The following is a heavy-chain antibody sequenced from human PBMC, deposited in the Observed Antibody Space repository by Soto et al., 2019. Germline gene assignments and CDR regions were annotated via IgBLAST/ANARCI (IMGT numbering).Heavy chain of an antibody. CDR2: IYPGDSDT. J-gene: IGHJ4*02. V-gene: IGHV5-51*01. Sequence: GESLKISCKGSGSSFTSYWIGWVRQMPGKGLEWMGIIYPGDSDTRYSPSFQGQVTISADKSISTAYLQWSSLKASDTAMYYCARSQVPRYYDFWSGYYDQYYFDYWGQGTLVTVSS. CDR1: GSSFTSYW. D-gene: IGHD3-3*01. CDR3: ARSQVPRYYDFWSGYYDQYYFDY.